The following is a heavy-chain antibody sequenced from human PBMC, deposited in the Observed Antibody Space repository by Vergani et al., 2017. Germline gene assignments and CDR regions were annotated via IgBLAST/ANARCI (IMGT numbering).Heavy chain of an antibody. V-gene: IGHV3-30-3*01. CDR2: ISYDGTEK. CDR3: SKDGRENSDYGYFDY. Sequence: QVKLEESGGGVVQPGRSLRLSCAASGFSFGNYAMHWVRQAPGKGLEWVGVISYDGTEKKYADSVNGRVTISRDNSKKTLSLQMRSLRADDTAVYYCSKDGRENSDYGYFDYWGQGTLVTVSS. J-gene: IGHJ4*02. D-gene: IGHD4-17*01. CDR1: GFSFGNYA.